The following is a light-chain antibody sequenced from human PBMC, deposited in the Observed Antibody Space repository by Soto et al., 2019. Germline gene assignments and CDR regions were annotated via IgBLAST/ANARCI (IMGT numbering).Light chain of an antibody. Sequence: EIVMTQSPATLSVSPGERFTLSCRASQSFSSNLAWYQHKPGQAPRLLIYGASTTATDVTPRFSGSGSGTEFTLTISNLQSEDFAVYYCQQYNDWPRTFGQGTRLEIK. CDR1: QSFSSN. CDR2: GAS. V-gene: IGKV3-15*01. J-gene: IGKJ5*01. CDR3: QQYNDWPRT.